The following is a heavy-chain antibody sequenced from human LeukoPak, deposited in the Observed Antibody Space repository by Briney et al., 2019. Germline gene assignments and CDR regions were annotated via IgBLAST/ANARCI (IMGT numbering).Heavy chain of an antibody. V-gene: IGHV3-74*01. Sequence: GGSLRLSCAASGFTFSSYWMHWVRQSPGKGLVWVSRINNDESSTSYADSVKGRFTISRDNAKNSLYLQMNSLRAEDTAVYYCARETQGIQLWLYHFDYWGQGTLVTVSS. CDR3: ARETQGIQLWLYHFDY. J-gene: IGHJ4*02. CDR2: INNDESST. CDR1: GFTFSSYW. D-gene: IGHD5-18*01.